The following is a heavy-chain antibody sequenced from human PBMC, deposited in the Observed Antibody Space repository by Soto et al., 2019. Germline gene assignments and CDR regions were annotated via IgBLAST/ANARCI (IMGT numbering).Heavy chain of an antibody. Sequence: QVQLQESGPGLVKPSDTLSLTCAVSGYSISSSNWWGWIRQPPGKGLEWIGYIYYSGTTYYNPSLKRRVTISVDTSTNQFSLKLTSVTAVDTAVYYCARREIQGPIDYWGQGTLVTVSS. CDR1: GYSISSSNW. CDR2: IYYSGTT. J-gene: IGHJ4*02. D-gene: IGHD1-26*01. V-gene: IGHV4-28*01. CDR3: ARREIQGPIDY.